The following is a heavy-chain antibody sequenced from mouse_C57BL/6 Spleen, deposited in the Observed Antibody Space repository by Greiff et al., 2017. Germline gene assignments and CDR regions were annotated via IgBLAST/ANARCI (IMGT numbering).Heavy chain of an antibody. V-gene: IGHV1-5*01. D-gene: IGHD2-1*01. CDR2: IYPGNSDT. Sequence: EVKVVESGTVLARPGASVKMSCKTSGYTFTSYWMHWVNQRPGQGLEWIGAIYPGNSDTSYNQKFKGKAKLTAVTSASTAYMELSSLTNEDSAVYYCTREGDGNYGDYYAMDYWGQGTSVTVSS. CDR3: TREGDGNYGDYYAMDY. J-gene: IGHJ4*01. CDR1: GYTFTSYW.